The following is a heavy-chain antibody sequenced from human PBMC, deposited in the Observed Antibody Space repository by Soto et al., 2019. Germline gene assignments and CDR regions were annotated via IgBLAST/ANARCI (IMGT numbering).Heavy chain of an antibody. J-gene: IGHJ4*02. CDR2: ISGSGGST. D-gene: IGHD2-15*01. V-gene: IGHV3-23*01. CDR3: AKMYCSGGTCYSVDY. Sequence: EVQLLESGGGLVQPGGSLRLSCAASGFTFSSYAMSWVRQAPGKGLEWVSAISGSGGSTYYADSVKGRFTISRDNSKNTLSLQMNSLRADDTAVYYCAKMYCSGGTCYSVDYWGQGTLVTVSS. CDR1: GFTFSSYA.